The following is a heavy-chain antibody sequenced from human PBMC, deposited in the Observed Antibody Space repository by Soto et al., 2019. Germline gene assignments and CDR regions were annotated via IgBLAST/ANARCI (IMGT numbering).Heavy chain of an antibody. Sequence: PGGSLRLSCVGSGFTLSSSPLSWLRQAPGKGLEWVSSISNIGANTYYADSVKGRFTISRDTSKNTLYLQMNSLRAEDTAVYYCAKVVGDSGFDYWGQGTLVTVSS. J-gene: IGHJ4*02. CDR2: ISNIGANT. V-gene: IGHV3-23*01. CDR1: GFTLSSSP. CDR3: AKVVGDSGFDY. D-gene: IGHD1-26*01.